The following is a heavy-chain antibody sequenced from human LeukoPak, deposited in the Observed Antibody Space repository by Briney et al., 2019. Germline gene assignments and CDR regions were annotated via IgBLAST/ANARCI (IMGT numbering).Heavy chain of an antibody. D-gene: IGHD6-13*01. V-gene: IGHV5-51*01. CDR3: VRHGLGSSWFGFDY. J-gene: IGHJ4*02. CDR2: IYPGDSDP. CDR1: GYNFTNYW. Sequence: GESLKISCKGSGYNFTNYWIGWVRQMPGKGLEWMGIIYPGDSDPRYRPSFQGQVTISADKSISTAYLQWSSLKASDSAMYYCVRHGLGSSWFGFDYWGQGTLVTVSS.